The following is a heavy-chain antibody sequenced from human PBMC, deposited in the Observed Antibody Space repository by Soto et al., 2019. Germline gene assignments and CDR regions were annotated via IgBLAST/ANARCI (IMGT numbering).Heavy chain of an antibody. J-gene: IGHJ4*02. D-gene: IGHD5-12*01. V-gene: IGHV1-2*02. CDR3: TRKVATFNFDC. CDR2: INPDSGGT. Sequence: ASVKVSCKASGYMFTGYYMHWVRQAPGQGLEWMGWINPDSGGTNYQQKFQGRVTMTRDTSISTAYLELSSLRSDDTAVYYCTRKVATFNFDCWGQGTLVTVSS. CDR1: GYMFTGYY.